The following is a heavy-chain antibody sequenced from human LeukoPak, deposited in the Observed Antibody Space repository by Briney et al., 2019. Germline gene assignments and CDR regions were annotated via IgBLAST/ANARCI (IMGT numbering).Heavy chain of an antibody. CDR3: ARSRGVPAAPTRPYWLDP. V-gene: IGHV4-34*01. Sequence: SETLSLTCAVYGGSFSGYYWSWIRQPPGKGLEWIGEINHSGSTNYNPSLKSRVTISVDTSKNQFSLKLSSVTAADTAVYYCARSRGVPAAPTRPYWLDPWGQGTLVTVSS. CDR2: INHSGST. D-gene: IGHD2-2*01. J-gene: IGHJ5*02. CDR1: GGSFSGYY.